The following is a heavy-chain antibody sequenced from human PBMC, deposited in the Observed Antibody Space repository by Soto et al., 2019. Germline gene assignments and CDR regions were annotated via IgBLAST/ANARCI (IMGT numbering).Heavy chain of an antibody. Sequence: ASVKVSCKASGYTFTSYYMHWVRQAPGQGLEWMGIINPSGGSTSYAQKFQGRVTMSRDTSTSTVYMELSSLRSEDTAVYYCARDRNYYDSHDAFDIWGQGTMVTVSS. D-gene: IGHD3-22*01. V-gene: IGHV1-46*01. CDR2: INPSGGST. J-gene: IGHJ3*02. CDR3: ARDRNYYDSHDAFDI. CDR1: GYTFTSYY.